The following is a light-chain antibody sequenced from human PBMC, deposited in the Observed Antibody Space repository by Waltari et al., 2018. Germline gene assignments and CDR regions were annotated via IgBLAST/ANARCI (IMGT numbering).Light chain of an antibody. CDR2: WAS. J-gene: IGKJ3*01. CDR1: QSVLYSTNNRNY. V-gene: IGKV4-1*01. CDR3: QQYYTAPFT. Sequence: SLAVSLGERATINCKSSQSVLYSTNNRNYLAWYQQKPGQPPKLLIYWASTRESGVPDRFSGGGSGTDFTLTISSLQAEDVAVYYCQQYYTAPFTFGPGTKVNIK.